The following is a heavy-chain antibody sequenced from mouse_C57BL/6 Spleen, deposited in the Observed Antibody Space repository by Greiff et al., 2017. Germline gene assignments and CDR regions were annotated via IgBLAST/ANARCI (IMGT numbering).Heavy chain of an antibody. D-gene: IGHD2-5*01. CDR3: ARGETYYSNSAWFAY. Sequence: EVKLVESGPGMVKPSQSLSLTCTVTGYSITSGYDWHWIRHFPGNKLEWMGYISYSGSTNYNPSLKSRISITHDTSKNHFFLKLNSVTTEDTATYYCARGETYYSNSAWFAYWGQGTLVTVSA. V-gene: IGHV3-1*01. J-gene: IGHJ3*01. CDR2: ISYSGST. CDR1: GYSITSGYD.